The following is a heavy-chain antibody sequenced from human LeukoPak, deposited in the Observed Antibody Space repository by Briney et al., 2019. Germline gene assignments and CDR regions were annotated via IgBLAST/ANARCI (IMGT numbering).Heavy chain of an antibody. Sequence: SVKVSCKASGGTFSGYAISWVRQAPGQGLEWMGRIIPILGIANYAQKFQGRVTITADKSTSTAYMELSSLRSEDTAVYYCARGVDGGNSDWFDPWGQGTLVTVSS. J-gene: IGHJ5*02. D-gene: IGHD4-23*01. CDR2: IIPILGIA. CDR1: GGTFSGYA. CDR3: ARGVDGGNSDWFDP. V-gene: IGHV1-69*04.